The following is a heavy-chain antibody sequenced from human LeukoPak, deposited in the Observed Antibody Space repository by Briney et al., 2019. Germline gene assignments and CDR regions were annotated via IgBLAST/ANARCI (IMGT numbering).Heavy chain of an antibody. J-gene: IGHJ4*02. D-gene: IGHD3-10*01. CDR3: AKGRGYGSGSFDY. CDR1: GFTFSSYA. CDR2: ISGSGGST. Sequence: QPGGSLRLPCAASGFTFSSYAMSWVRQAPGKGLEWVSAISGSGGSTYYADSVKGRFTISRDNSKNTLYLQMNSLRAEDTAVYYCAKGRGYGSGSFDYWGQGTLVTVSS. V-gene: IGHV3-23*01.